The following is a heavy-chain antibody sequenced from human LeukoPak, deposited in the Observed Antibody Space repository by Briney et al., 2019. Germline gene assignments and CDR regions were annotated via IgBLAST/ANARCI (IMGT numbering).Heavy chain of an antibody. J-gene: IGHJ1*01. CDR3: ARGGKIPLAGTRSPQYFQH. D-gene: IGHD6-19*01. V-gene: IGHV3-30*02. Sequence: GGSLRLSCAASGFTFSSYGMHWVRQAPGKGLEWVTYIRYDGTTKYYADSVKGRFTISRDNSKNTLYLQMNSRRPEDTAVYYCARGGKIPLAGTRSPQYFQHWGQGTLVTVSS. CDR2: IRYDGTTK. CDR1: GFTFSSYG.